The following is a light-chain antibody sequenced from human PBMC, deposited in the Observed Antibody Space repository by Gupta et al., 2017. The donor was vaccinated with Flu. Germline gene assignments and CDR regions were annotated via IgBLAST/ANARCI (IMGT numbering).Light chain of an antibody. J-gene: IGLJ1*01. CDR1: SSNIGNNY. V-gene: IGLV1-51*02. CDR2: ENN. CDR3: GTWDSSLSAFYV. Sequence: QSVLTQPPSVSAAPGQKVTIPCSGSSSNIGNNYLSWYQQRPGTAPNLLIYENNKRPSGSPARFSGSKSGTSATLGITGLQTGDEDDYYCGTWDSSLSAFYVFGTGTKVTVL.